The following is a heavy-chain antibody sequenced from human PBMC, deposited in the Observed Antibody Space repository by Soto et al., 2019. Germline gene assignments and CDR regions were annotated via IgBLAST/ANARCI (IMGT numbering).Heavy chain of an antibody. CDR2: INPNSGGT. CDR3: AREGGIRYDILTGYYSKWFEP. V-gene: IGHV1-2*04. J-gene: IGHJ5*02. Sequence: ASVKVSCKASGYTFTGYYMHWVRQAPGQGLEWMGWINPNSGGTNYAQKFQGWVTMTRDTSISTAYMELSRLRSDDTAVYYCAREGGIRYDILTGYYSKWFEPWGQGSLVTVS. CDR1: GYTFTGYY. D-gene: IGHD3-9*01.